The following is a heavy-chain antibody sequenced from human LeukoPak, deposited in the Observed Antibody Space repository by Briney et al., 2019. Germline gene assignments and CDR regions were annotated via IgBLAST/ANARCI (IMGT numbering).Heavy chain of an antibody. CDR1: GFTFSSYS. D-gene: IGHD3-10*01. CDR2: ISGSSSYI. J-gene: IGHJ3*02. CDR3: ARGHPRRASSAFDI. V-gene: IGHV3-21*01. Sequence: PGGSLRLSCAAAGFTFSSYSMNWVRQAPGKGLEWVSSISGSSSYIYYADSVKGRFTISRDNARNSLYLQTNSLRAEDTAVYYCARGHPRRASSAFDIWGQGTMVTVSS.